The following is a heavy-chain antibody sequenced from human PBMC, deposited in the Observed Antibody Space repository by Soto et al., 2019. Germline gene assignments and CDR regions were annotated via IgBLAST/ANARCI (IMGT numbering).Heavy chain of an antibody. Sequence: QVQLVQSGPDLKRPGASMKVSCKASGYTFTSYGISWVRQAPGQGLAWMAWISPLKGRTQYSQKAQGRVTLSTDTSSNTAYMEMTTQRVDDTAVYYCAMDYGDRPEYFKHWCQGTLVTVS. V-gene: IGHV1-18*04. CDR2: ISPLKGRT. J-gene: IGHJ1*01. CDR1: GYTFTSYG. D-gene: IGHD4-17*01. CDR3: AMDYGDRPEYFKH.